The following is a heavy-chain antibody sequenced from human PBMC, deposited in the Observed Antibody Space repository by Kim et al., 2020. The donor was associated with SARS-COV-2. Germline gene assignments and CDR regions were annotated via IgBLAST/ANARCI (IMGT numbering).Heavy chain of an antibody. J-gene: IGHJ4*02. Sequence: GGSLRLSCAASGFTFSSYSMNWVRQAPGKGLEWVSSISSSSSYIYYADSVKGRFTISRDNAKNSLYLQMNSLRAEDTAVYYCARHTNWNYHAYYFDYWGQGTLVTVSS. CDR1: GFTFSSYS. CDR2: ISSSSSYI. D-gene: IGHD1-7*01. CDR3: ARHTNWNYHAYYFDY. V-gene: IGHV3-21*01.